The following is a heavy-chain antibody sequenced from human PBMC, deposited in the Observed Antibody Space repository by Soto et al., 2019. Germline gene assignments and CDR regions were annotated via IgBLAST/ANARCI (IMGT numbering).Heavy chain of an antibody. CDR1: GFTFSSYS. Sequence: PGETLRLSCAASGFTFSSYSMNWVRQAPGKGLEWVSSISSSSSYIYYADSVKGRFTISRDNAKNSLYLQMNSLRAEDTAVYYCARALGYYYDSSGYYYWGQGTLVSVSS. J-gene: IGHJ4*02. V-gene: IGHV3-21*01. D-gene: IGHD3-22*01. CDR2: ISSSSSYI. CDR3: ARALGYYYDSSGYYY.